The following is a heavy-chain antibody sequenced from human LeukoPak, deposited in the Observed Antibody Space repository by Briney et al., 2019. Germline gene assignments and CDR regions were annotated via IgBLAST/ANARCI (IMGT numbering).Heavy chain of an antibody. CDR2: GDLFGRT. Sequence: PSDTLSLTCGVSGGSTSNTNWLTWVRQPPVKGLELVGEGDLFGRTNYNPSLKSRVAISVDKSENETSLWLTSVPAADTAVYCAREGGPYRPLDYSGQGTLVTLPS. CDR1: GGSTSNTNW. V-gene: IGHV4-4*02. CDR3: AREGGPYRPLDY. J-gene: IGHJ4*02.